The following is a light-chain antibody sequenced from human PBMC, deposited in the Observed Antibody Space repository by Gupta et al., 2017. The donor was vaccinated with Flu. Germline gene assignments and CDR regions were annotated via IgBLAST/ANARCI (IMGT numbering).Light chain of an antibody. J-gene: IGLJ1*01. CDR2: GNN. CDR3: QSYDSSLSGWGV. Sequence: TISCTGSSSNSGAGDDVHWYQQRPGTAPKLLIYGNNNRPSGVPGRFSGSKSGTSASLAITGLQAEDEADYYCQSYDSSLSGWGVFGTGTWVTVL. CDR1: SSNSGAGDD. V-gene: IGLV1-40*01.